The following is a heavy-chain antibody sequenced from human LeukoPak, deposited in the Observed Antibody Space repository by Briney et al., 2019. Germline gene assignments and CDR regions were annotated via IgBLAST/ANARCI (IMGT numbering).Heavy chain of an antibody. J-gene: IGHJ4*02. D-gene: IGHD3-10*01. Sequence: TSVKVSCKASGYTFTGYYMHWVRQAPGQGLEWMGWINPNSGGTNYAQKFQGRVTMTRDTSISTAYMELSRLRSDGTAVYYCARGPREYYYGSGSYRTLDYWGQGTLVTVSS. CDR1: GYTFTGYY. V-gene: IGHV1-2*02. CDR3: ARGPREYYYGSGSYRTLDY. CDR2: INPNSGGT.